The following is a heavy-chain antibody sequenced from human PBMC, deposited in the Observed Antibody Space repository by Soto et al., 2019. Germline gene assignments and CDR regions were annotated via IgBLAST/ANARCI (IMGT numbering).Heavy chain of an antibody. CDR3: ARLPSIVGATNLDY. CDR2: IIPILGIA. J-gene: IGHJ4*02. D-gene: IGHD1-26*01. Sequence: QVPLVQSGAEVKKPGSSVKVSCKASGGTFSSYTISWVRQAPGQGLEWMGRIIPILGIANYAQKFQGRVTITADKSTSTAYMELSSLRSEDTAVYYCARLPSIVGATNLDYWGQGTLVTVSS. CDR1: GGTFSSYT. V-gene: IGHV1-69*02.